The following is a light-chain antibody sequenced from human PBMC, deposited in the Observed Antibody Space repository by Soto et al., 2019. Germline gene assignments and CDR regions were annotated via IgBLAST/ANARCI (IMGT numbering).Light chain of an antibody. CDR3: QQYYNWPYT. J-gene: IGKJ2*01. CDR2: DVS. V-gene: IGKV3D-20*02. Sequence: IVLTQSPDTLSLSPGQRATLSCRASQSVSRRYLVWYQQKPGQAPMLLIYDVSERASDIPDRFSGSGSGTDFTLTINRLVPEDVAVYYCQQYYNWPYTFGQGTKLEIK. CDR1: QSVSRRY.